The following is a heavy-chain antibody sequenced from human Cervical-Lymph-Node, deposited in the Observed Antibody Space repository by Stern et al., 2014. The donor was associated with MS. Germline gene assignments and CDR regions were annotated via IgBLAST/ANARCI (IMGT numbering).Heavy chain of an antibody. CDR3: ASGAGAHS. Sequence: DQLVESGGDLVKPGGSLRLSCAASGFPFNAFFMNWIRQAPGKGPEWLSFINPSGTTIFYADSVRGRFIISRDNAKNSLYLQMTSLRAEDTAVYYCASGAGAHSWGQGTLVTVSS. D-gene: IGHD3-10*01. CDR2: INPSGTTI. V-gene: IGHV3-11*01. J-gene: IGHJ4*02. CDR1: GFPFNAFF.